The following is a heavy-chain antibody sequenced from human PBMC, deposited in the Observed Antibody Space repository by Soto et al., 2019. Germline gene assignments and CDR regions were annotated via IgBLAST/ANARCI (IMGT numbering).Heavy chain of an antibody. Sequence: QVQLQQSGAGMLKPSETLSLTCDVYGGSFSGYIWTWIRQTPGKGLQWIEQINHSGSANYNTSLMSRLTTSVHTSIRQFSLELSSVTSADTAVYYCARGLITASHYSGGSYYFVSWGHGTHVTVSS. CDR1: GGSFSGYI. CDR2: INHSGSA. J-gene: IGHJ4*01. D-gene: IGHD1-26*01. CDR3: ARGLITASHYSGGSYYFVS. V-gene: IGHV4-34*01.